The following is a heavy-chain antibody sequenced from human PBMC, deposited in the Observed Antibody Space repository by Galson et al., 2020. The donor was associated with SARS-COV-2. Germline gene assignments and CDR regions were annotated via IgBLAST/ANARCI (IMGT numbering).Heavy chain of an antibody. V-gene: IGHV3-13*01. Sequence: GGSLRLSCAASGFTFSSYDMHWVRQGTGKGLEWVSAIGTAGDTYYPGSVKGRFSISRENAKNSLYLQMNSLRAGDTAVYYCARGNSPYYYYYYMDVWGKGTTVTVSS. CDR2: IGTAGDT. CDR1: GFTFSSYD. J-gene: IGHJ6*03. D-gene: IGHD1-1*01. CDR3: ARGNSPYYYYYYMDV.